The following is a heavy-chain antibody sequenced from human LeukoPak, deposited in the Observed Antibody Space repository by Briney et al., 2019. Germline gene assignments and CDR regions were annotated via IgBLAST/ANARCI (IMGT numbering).Heavy chain of an antibody. J-gene: IGHJ6*02. CDR2: MNPNSGNT. Sequence: ASVKVSCKASGYTFTSYDINWVRQATGQGLEWMGWMNPNSGNTGYAQKFQGRVTMTRNTSISTAYMELSSLRSEDTAVYYCASESRYCSGGSCYSSPRYYYGMDVWGQGTTVTVSS. D-gene: IGHD2-15*01. CDR1: GYTFTSYD. V-gene: IGHV1-8*01. CDR3: ASESRYCSGGSCYSSPRYYYGMDV.